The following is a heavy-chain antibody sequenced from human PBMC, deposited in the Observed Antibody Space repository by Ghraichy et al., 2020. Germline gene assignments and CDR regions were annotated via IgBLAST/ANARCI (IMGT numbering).Heavy chain of an antibody. CDR3: AKYYYGSGNYFSFDS. CDR2: ISGASSDT. J-gene: IGHJ4*02. D-gene: IGHD3-10*01. CDR1: GFTFGDYA. V-gene: IGHV3-23*01. Sequence: LSLTCAASGFTFGDYAMTWVRQAPGKGLEWVSSISGASSDTYYADSVKGRFSISRDNSRNTLYLQMNSLRADDTAVYFCAKYYYGSGNYFSFDSWGQGTLVTVSS.